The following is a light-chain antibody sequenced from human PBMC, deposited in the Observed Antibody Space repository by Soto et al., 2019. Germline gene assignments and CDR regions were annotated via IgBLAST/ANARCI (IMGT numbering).Light chain of an antibody. J-gene: IGKJ4*01. CDR1: QSVSSSC. V-gene: IGKV3-20*01. Sequence: EIVLTQSPGTLSLSPGERATLSCRARQSVSSSCLGWYQHRPGQAPRLLIFDASSRATGIPDRFSGSGSGXXXXXXXXXXEPEDFAVFYCQEYNDYSPLTFGGGTKVQIK. CDR2: DAS. CDR3: QEYNDYSPLT.